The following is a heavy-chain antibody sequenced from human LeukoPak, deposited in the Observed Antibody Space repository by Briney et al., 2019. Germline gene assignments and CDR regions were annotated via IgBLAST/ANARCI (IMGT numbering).Heavy chain of an antibody. V-gene: IGHV3-33*05. D-gene: IGHD2-2*01. CDR1: GFTFSSYG. CDR2: ISYDGSNK. Sequence: GGSLRLSCAASGFTFSSYGMHWVRQAPGKGLEWVAVISYDGSNKYYADSVKGRFTISRDNSKNTLYLQMNSLRAEDTAVYYCARTRPGDIVVVPAALDYWGQGTLVTVSS. CDR3: ARTRPGDIVVVPAALDY. J-gene: IGHJ4*02.